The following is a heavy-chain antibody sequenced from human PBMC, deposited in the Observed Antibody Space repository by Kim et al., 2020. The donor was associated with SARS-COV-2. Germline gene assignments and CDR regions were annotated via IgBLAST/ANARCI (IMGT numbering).Heavy chain of an antibody. CDR3: AKDSYSSSWYFFDY. J-gene: IGHJ4*02. V-gene: IGHV3-9*01. D-gene: IGHD6-13*01. Sequence: ADSVKGRFTISRDNAKNSLYLQMNSLRAEDTALYYCAKDSYSSSWYFFDYWGQGTLVTVSS.